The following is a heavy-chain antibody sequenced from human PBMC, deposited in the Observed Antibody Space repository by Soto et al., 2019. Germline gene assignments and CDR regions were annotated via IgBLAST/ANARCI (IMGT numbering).Heavy chain of an antibody. D-gene: IGHD2-2*01. V-gene: IGHV1-18*01. J-gene: IGHJ3*02. CDR3: ARGGGRLGYCSTTSCSLNAFDI. CDR2: ISSYNGNT. Sequence: ASVKVSCKASGYTFTSYGISWVRQAPGQGLEWMGWISSYNGNTTYAQKLQGRVTVTTDTSTSTAYMELRSLRSGDTAVYYCARGGGRLGYCSTTSCSLNAFDIWGQGTMVTVSS. CDR1: GYTFTSYG.